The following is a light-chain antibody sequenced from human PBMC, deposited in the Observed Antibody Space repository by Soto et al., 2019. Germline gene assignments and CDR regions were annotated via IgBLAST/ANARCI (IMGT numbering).Light chain of an antibody. Sequence: VLTQPPSASGTPGQRVTISCSGSTSNIGSNTVNWYQQLPGTAPKLLIYSTNQRPSGVPDRFSGSKSGTSASLAISGLTSEDEADYYCAAWDDSLNGPNVVFGGGTKLTVL. CDR2: STN. J-gene: IGLJ2*01. V-gene: IGLV1-44*01. CDR1: TSNIGSNT. CDR3: AAWDDSLNGPNVV.